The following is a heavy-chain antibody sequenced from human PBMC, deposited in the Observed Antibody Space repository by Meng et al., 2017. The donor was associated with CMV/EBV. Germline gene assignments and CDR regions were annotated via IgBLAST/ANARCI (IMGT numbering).Heavy chain of an antibody. Sequence: GYAFSGYYMNRVRQAPGQGLEWMGWINPNSGGTNYAQKFQGRVTMTRETSISTAYMELSRLRSNDAAVYYCARDRGYYGSGSYQFDPWGQGTLVTVSS. CDR2: INPNSGGT. D-gene: IGHD3-10*01. CDR3: ARDRGYYGSGSYQFDP. V-gene: IGHV1-2*02. J-gene: IGHJ5*02. CDR1: GYAFSGYY.